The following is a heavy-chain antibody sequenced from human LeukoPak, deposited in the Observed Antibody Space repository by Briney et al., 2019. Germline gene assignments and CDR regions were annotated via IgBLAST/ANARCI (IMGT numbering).Heavy chain of an antibody. CDR2: IIPIFGTA. J-gene: IGHJ5*02. V-gene: IGHV1-69*05. CDR1: GGTFSSYA. CDR3: ARDSQQLVDP. D-gene: IGHD6-13*01. Sequence: ASVKVSCKASGGTFSSYAISWVRQAPGQGLEWMGGIIPIFGTANYAQKFQGRVTMTRDTSTSTVYMELSSLRSEDTAVYYCARDSQQLVDPWGQGTLVTVSS.